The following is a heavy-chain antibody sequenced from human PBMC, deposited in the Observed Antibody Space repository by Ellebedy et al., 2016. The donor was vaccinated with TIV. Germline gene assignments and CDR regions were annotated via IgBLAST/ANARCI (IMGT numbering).Heavy chain of an antibody. Sequence: GRFTISRDNAKNSLYLQMNSLRAEDTAVYYCARGGASHWGVSVSWGQGALVTVSS. D-gene: IGHD5/OR15-5a*01. J-gene: IGHJ5*02. V-gene: IGHV3-11*01. CDR3: ARGGASHWGVSVS.